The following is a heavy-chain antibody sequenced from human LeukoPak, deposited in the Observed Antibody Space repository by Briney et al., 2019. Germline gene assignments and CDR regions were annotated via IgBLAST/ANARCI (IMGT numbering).Heavy chain of an antibody. CDR3: ARDTVGNNWYFDF. CDR1: GYTFTGYY. D-gene: IGHD1-1*01. V-gene: IGHV1-2*02. Sequence: GASVTVSCKSSGYTFTGYYMHWVRQAPGQGFEWMGRIDSNSGGTNYAPKFQGRVTMTRDTSISTAYMELSRLRSDDTAVYYCARDTVGNNWYFDFWGQGTLVSVSS. CDR2: IDSNSGGT. J-gene: IGHJ4*02.